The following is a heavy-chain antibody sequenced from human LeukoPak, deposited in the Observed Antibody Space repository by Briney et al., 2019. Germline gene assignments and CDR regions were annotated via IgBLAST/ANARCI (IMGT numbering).Heavy chain of an antibody. CDR2: ISGSGGST. V-gene: IGHV3-23*01. CDR1: GFTFSSYA. Sequence: GGSLRLSCAASGFTFSSYAMSWVRQAPGKGLEWVSAISGSGGSTYYADSVKGRFTISRDNSKNTLYLQMNSLRAEDTAVYYCAKGGYCSSTSCPYAVYYFDYWGQGTLVTVSS. J-gene: IGHJ4*02. D-gene: IGHD2-2*01. CDR3: AKGGYCSSTSCPYAVYYFDY.